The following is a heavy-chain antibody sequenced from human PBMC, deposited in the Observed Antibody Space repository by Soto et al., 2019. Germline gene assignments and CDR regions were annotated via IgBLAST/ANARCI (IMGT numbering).Heavy chain of an antibody. CDR3: ARTSFGDPYYFDY. Sequence: EVQLVESGGGLVQPGGSLRLSCAASGFIFRSYWMSWVRQAPGKGLEWVANINQDGSEKYYVDSVRGRFIISRDNAENSLYLQMNSLRAEDTAVYYCARTSFGDPYYFDYWGQGTLVTVSS. CDR1: GFIFRSYW. D-gene: IGHD3-10*01. J-gene: IGHJ4*02. CDR2: INQDGSEK. V-gene: IGHV3-7*01.